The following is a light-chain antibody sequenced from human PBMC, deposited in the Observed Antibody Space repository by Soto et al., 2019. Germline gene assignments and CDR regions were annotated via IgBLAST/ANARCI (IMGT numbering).Light chain of an antibody. V-gene: IGKV2-28*01. Sequence: DIVMTQSPLSLPVTPGEPASISCRSSQSLLHSNGYNYLDWYLQKPGQSPQLLIYLGSNRASGVPDRFSGSGSGTDFTLKISRVEAEDVGVYYCMQALQTAGTFCQGTKLEIK. CDR1: QSLLHSNGYNY. J-gene: IGKJ2*01. CDR2: LGS. CDR3: MQALQTAGT.